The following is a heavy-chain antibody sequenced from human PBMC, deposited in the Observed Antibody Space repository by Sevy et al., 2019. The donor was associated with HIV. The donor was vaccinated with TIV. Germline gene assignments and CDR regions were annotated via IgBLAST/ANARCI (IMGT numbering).Heavy chain of an antibody. CDR1: GFIFSNSW. CDR2: RKQDGSDR. Sequence: GGSLRLSCAASGFIFSNSWMGWVRQAPGKGLEWVATRKQDGSDRYYVDSVKGRFIVSRDNAKNSVFLQMNSLTDEDTVGNYCAPGGGDYWGQGALVTVSS. J-gene: IGHJ4*02. CDR3: APGGGDY. V-gene: IGHV3-7*01. D-gene: IGHD2-2*01.